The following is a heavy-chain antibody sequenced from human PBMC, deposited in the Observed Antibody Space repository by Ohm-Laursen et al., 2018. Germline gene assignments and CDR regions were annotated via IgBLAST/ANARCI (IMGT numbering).Heavy chain of an antibody. CDR1: GFSFSDYF. D-gene: IGHD2-2*01. CDR3: ARNSSTWGRSVDY. Sequence: SLRLSCAASGFSFSDYFMSWIRQAPGKGLEWISFISSSGSFIYYADSVKGLFTVSRDNAKNSLFLQMNSLRAEDTAVYYCARNSSTWGRSVDYWGQGALVTVSS. V-gene: IGHV3-11*01. J-gene: IGHJ4*02. CDR2: ISSSGSFI.